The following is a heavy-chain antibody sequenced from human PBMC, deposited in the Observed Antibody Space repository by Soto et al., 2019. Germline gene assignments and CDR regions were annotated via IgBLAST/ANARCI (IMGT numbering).Heavy chain of an antibody. CDR1: GGSISSSSYY. CDR2: IYYSGST. Sequence: PSETLSLTCTVSGGSISSSSYYWGWTRQPPGKGLEWIGSIYYSGSTYYNPSLKSRVTISVDTSKNQFSLKLSSVTAADTAVYYCSVRFLEWSPFDYWGQGTLVTVSS. D-gene: IGHD3-3*01. J-gene: IGHJ4*02. CDR3: SVRFLEWSPFDY. V-gene: IGHV4-39*01.